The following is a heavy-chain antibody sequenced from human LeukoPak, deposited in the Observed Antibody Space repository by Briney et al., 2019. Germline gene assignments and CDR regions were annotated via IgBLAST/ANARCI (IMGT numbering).Heavy chain of an antibody. CDR3: ARKIEVSLILWFGEDPPLDY. CDR2: IYYRGST. Sequence: SETLSLTCTVSGGSISSYYWSWIRQPPGKGLEWIGYIYYRGSTNYNPSLKSRVTISVDTSKNQFSLKLSSVTAADTAVYYCARKIEVSLILWFGEDPPLDYWGQGTLVTVSS. J-gene: IGHJ4*02. D-gene: IGHD3-10*01. CDR1: GGSISSYY. V-gene: IGHV4-59*12.